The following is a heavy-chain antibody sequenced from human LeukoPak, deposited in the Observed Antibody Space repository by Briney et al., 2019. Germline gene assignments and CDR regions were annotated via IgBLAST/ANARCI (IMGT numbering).Heavy chain of an antibody. CDR1: GYSISSGYY. D-gene: IGHD1-14*01. Sequence: PSETLSLTCAVSGYSISSGYYWGWIRQPPGKGLEWIGSIYHSGSTYYNPSLKSRVTISVDTSKNQFSLELSSVTAADTAVYYCASQPFNRKYYFDYWGQGTLVTVSS. V-gene: IGHV4-38-2*01. J-gene: IGHJ4*02. CDR2: IYHSGST. CDR3: ASQPFNRKYYFDY.